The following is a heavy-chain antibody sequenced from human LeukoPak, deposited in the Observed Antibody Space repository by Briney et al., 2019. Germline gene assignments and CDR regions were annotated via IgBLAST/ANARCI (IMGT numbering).Heavy chain of an antibody. D-gene: IGHD3-22*01. CDR3: ARTYYYDSSGFADAFDI. Sequence: SETLSLTCTVSGGSISSYYWSWTRQPPGRGLEWIGYIYYSGSTNFNPSLKGRVTISIDTSKNQFSLKLSSVTAADTAMYYCARTYYYDSSGFADAFDIWGQGTMVTVSS. CDR2: IYYSGST. J-gene: IGHJ3*02. V-gene: IGHV4-59*08. CDR1: GGSISSYY.